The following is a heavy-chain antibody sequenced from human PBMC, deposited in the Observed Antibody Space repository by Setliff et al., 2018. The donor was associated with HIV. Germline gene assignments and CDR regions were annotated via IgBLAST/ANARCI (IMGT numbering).Heavy chain of an antibody. D-gene: IGHD3-3*01. Sequence: GGSLRLSCAASGFTISNVWMTWVRQAPGKGLEWVGRIKIKTDGGTIDYADSVQGRFTISRDNSKNSLYLQMNGLRVEDTGVYYCARDNLYYNLYDGSPVYGMDVWGQGTTVTVSS. CDR3: ARDNLYYNLYDGSPVYGMDV. J-gene: IGHJ6*02. V-gene: IGHV3-15*01. CDR1: GFTISNVW. CDR2: IKIKTDGGTI.